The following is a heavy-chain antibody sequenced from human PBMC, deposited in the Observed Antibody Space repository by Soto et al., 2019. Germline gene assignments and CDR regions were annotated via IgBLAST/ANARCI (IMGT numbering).Heavy chain of an antibody. Sequence: QVQLVQSGAEVKKPGASVKVSCKASGYTFTDYHIHWVRQAPGQGLEFMGWINANNGGAGSAQQFQGRVNVTRDTSITTVYMALSNLRSDDTAVYYCAREGGSETLQPSYNWFDTWGQGTLVTVSS. D-gene: IGHD6-25*01. CDR3: AREGGSETLQPSYNWFDT. J-gene: IGHJ5*02. V-gene: IGHV1-2*02. CDR2: INANNGGA. CDR1: GYTFTDYH.